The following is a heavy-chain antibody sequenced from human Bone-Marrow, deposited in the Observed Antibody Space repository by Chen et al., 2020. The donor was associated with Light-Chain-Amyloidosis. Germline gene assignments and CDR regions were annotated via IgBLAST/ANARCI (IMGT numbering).Heavy chain of an antibody. J-gene: IGHJ3*02. Sequence: QVQLQESGPGLVKPSETLSLTCTVSGYSISSGYSWCWLRQPPGKGLGWIGSICHSGSTYYNPALKSRVTMSVDTSKNPFSLKLSSVTAAETAMYFCTRAWRSTSDGRHVAFDIWGQGTMVTVSS. CDR3: TRAWRSTSDGRHVAFDI. D-gene: IGHD2-2*01. V-gene: IGHV4-38-2*02. CDR2: ICHSGST. CDR1: GYSISSGYS.